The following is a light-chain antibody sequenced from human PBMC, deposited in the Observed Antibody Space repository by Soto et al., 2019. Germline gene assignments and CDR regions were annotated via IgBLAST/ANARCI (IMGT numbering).Light chain of an antibody. V-gene: IGLV4-69*01. J-gene: IGLJ3*02. CDR1: SGHGSYA. CDR2: LNSDGSH. CDR3: QTWGTGTWV. Sequence: QPVLTQSPSASASLGASVKLTCTLSSGHGSYAIAWHQQQPEKGPRYLMKLNSDGSHSKGDGIPDRFSGSSSGAERYLTISSLQFEDEADYYCQTWGTGTWVFGGGTKLTVL.